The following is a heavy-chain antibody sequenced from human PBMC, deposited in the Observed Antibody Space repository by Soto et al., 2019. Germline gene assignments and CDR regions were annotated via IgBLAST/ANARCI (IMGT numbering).Heavy chain of an antibody. D-gene: IGHD3-3*01. CDR2: IIPIFGTA. Sequence: QVQLAQSGAEVKKPGSSVKVSCKTSGDTFSTYGISWVRQAPGQGLEWMGGIIPIFGTANYAQKFQGRVTITADQSTSKAYMELSSLRSEDTAGYYCASNHHDFGPHWFDPWGQGTLVTVSS. V-gene: IGHV1-69*01. J-gene: IGHJ5*02. CDR1: GDTFSTYG. CDR3: ASNHHDFGPHWFDP.